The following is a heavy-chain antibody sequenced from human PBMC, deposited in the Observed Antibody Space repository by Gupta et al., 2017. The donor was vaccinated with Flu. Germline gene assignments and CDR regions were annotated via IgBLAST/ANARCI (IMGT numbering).Heavy chain of an antibody. V-gene: IGHV3-48*03. Sequence: EVQLVESGGGLVQPGGSLRLSCAASGFTFSSYEMNWVRQAPGKGLEWVSYISSSGSTIYYADSVKGRFTISRDNAKNSLYLQMNSLRAEDTAVYYCARAHASVDTAMVGDYWGQGTLVTVSS. CDR3: ARAHASVDTAMVGDY. J-gene: IGHJ4*02. D-gene: IGHD5-18*01. CDR2: ISSSGSTI. CDR1: GFTFSSYE.